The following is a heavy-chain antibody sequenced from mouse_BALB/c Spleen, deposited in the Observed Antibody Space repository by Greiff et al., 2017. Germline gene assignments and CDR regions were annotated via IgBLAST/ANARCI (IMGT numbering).Heavy chain of an antibody. J-gene: IGHJ2*01. Sequence: EVKVEESGGGLVQPGGSRKLSCAASGFTFSSFGMHWVRQAPEKGLEWVAYISSGSSTIYYADTVKGRFTISRDNPKNTLFLQMTSLRSEDTAMYYCARSAYRYDGYYFDYWGQGTTLTVSS. CDR3: ARSAYRYDGYYFDY. V-gene: IGHV5-17*02. CDR1: GFTFSSFG. CDR2: ISSGSSTI. D-gene: IGHD2-14*01.